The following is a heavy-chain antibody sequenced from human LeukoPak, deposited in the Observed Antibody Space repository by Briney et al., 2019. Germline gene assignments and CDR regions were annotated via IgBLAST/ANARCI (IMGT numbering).Heavy chain of an antibody. Sequence: QTGGSLRLSCAASGFTFSSYAMSWVRQAPGKGLEWVSTISGSGGSTYCADSVKGRFTISRDNSKNTLYLQMNSLRAEDTAVYYCAKGLRYCTGDNCYLEYFQHWGQGTLVTVSS. CDR2: ISGSGGST. CDR3: AKGLRYCTGDNCYLEYFQH. CDR1: GFTFSSYA. D-gene: IGHD2-15*01. V-gene: IGHV3-23*01. J-gene: IGHJ1*01.